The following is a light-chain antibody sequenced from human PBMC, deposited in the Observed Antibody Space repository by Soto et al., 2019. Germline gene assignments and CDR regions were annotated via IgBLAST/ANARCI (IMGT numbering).Light chain of an antibody. CDR2: GAS. J-gene: IGKJ5*01. Sequence: EVVLTQSPATLSVSPGERATLSCRASQSISINLAWYQQIPGQVPRLLIYGASTRATGIPARFSGSGSGTDFTLPITSLQSEDFALYYCQQYHKWPITFGQGARRELK. CDR3: QQYHKWPIT. CDR1: QSISIN. V-gene: IGKV3-15*01.